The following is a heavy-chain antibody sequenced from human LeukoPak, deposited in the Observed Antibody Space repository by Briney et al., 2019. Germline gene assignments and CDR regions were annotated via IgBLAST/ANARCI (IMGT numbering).Heavy chain of an antibody. CDR1: GYSISSGYY. CDR2: IYHSGST. D-gene: IGHD2-2*01. J-gene: IGHJ4*02. V-gene: IGHV4-38-2*01. CDR3: ARHGIECSSTNCYWATVRY. Sequence: SETLCLTCAVSGYSISSGYYWGWIRQPPGKGLEWIGSIYHSGSTYYNPSLKSRVTISVDTSKNQFSLKLSSVTAVDTAVYYCARHGIECSSTNCYWATVRYWGQGTLVTVSS.